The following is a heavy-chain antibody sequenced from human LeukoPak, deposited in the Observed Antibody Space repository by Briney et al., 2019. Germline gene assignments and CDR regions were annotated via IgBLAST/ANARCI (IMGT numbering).Heavy chain of an antibody. J-gene: IGHJ2*01. D-gene: IGHD3-9*01. V-gene: IGHV4-30-2*01. CDR2: IYHSGST. CDR3: XXSTGGVYDILTGYYRRYWYFDL. CDR1: GGSISSGGYS. Sequence: SETLSLTCAVSGGSISSGGYSWSWIRQPPGKGPEWIGYIYHSGSTYYNPSLKSRVTISVYRSKNQFSLKLSSVTAADTAVYYXXXSTGGVYDILTGYYRRYWYFDLWGRGTLVTVSS.